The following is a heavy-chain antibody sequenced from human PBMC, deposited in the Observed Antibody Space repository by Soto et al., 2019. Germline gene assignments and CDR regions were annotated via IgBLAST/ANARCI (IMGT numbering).Heavy chain of an antibody. J-gene: IGHJ5*02. D-gene: IGHD6-13*01. CDR3: AREEAAAGTSVDWFDP. Sequence: SQTLSLTCAISGDSVSSNSAAWNWIRQSPSRGLEWLGRTYYRSKWYNDYAVSVKSRITINPDTSKNQFSLQLNSVTPEDTAVYYCAREEAAAGTSVDWFDPWGQGTLVTVSS. CDR2: TYYRSKWYN. CDR1: GDSVSSNSAA. V-gene: IGHV6-1*01.